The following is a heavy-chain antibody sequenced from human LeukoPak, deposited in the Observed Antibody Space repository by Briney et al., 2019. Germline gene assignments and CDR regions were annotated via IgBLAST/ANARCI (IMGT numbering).Heavy chain of an antibody. CDR1: GGSITNTAYY. CDR3: RIVVMPAAAFDY. J-gene: IGHJ4*02. CDR2: AYNSGKI. V-gene: IGHV4-39*07. D-gene: IGHD2-2*01. Sequence: SETLCLTCTVSGGSITNTAYYWGWIRHPPGQGLEWIGGAYNSGKIYYNPSLKSRVTISIDTSNNQFFLNLNSVTAAATAVYYCRIVVMPAAAFDYWGQGALVTVSS.